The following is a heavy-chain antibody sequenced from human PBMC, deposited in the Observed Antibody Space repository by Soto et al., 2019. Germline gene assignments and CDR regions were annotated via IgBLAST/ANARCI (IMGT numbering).Heavy chain of an antibody. CDR2: LNAGNGNT. Sequence: ASVKVSCKASEYTFTSYAMHSVRQAPGQRLDWMGWLNAGNGNTKYSQKFQGRVTITRDTSASTGYMELSSLRSEDTAVYYCARDLGWLAYFDYWGQGTLVTVSS. J-gene: IGHJ4*02. CDR3: ARDLGWLAYFDY. CDR1: EYTFTSYA. V-gene: IGHV1-3*01. D-gene: IGHD6-19*01.